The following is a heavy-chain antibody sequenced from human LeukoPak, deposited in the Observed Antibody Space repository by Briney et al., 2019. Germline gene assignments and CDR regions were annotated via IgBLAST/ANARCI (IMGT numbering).Heavy chain of an antibody. CDR1: GFTFSSYS. Sequence: PGGSLRLSCAASGFTFSSYSMNWVRQAPGKGLEWVSSISSSSSYIYYADSVKGRFTISRDNAKNSLYLQMNSLRAEDTAVYYCARAPYYYYDSSGYYYFDYWGQGTLVTVSS. CDR2: ISSSSSYI. D-gene: IGHD3-22*01. V-gene: IGHV3-21*01. CDR3: ARAPYYYYDSSGYYYFDY. J-gene: IGHJ4*02.